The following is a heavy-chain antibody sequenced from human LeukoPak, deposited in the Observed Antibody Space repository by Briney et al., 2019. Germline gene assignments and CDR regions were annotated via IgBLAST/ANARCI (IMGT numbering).Heavy chain of an antibody. D-gene: IGHD6-13*01. Sequence: SQTPSLTCAISGDSVSSNSAAWNWIRQSPSRGLEWLGRTYYRSKWYNDYAVSVKSRITINPDTSKNQFSLQLNSVTPEDTAVYYCASRSSSSWYPNWFDPWGQGTLVTVSS. CDR1: GDSVSSNSAA. V-gene: IGHV6-1*01. CDR2: TYYRSKWYN. CDR3: ASRSSSSWYPNWFDP. J-gene: IGHJ5*02.